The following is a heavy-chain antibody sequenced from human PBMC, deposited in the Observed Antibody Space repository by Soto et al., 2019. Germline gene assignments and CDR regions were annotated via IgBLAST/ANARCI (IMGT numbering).Heavy chain of an antibody. D-gene: IGHD6-13*01. J-gene: IGHJ4*02. CDR1: GDSISSSNW. CDR3: ARGGIAAAAPPDY. Sequence: PSETLSLTCVVSGDSISSSNWWSWVRQPPGKGLEWIGKIYHTGSTNYNPPLKSRVTISVDTSKNQFSLKLSSVTAADTAVYYCARGGIAAAAPPDYWGQGTLVTVSS. CDR2: IYHTGST. V-gene: IGHV4-4*02.